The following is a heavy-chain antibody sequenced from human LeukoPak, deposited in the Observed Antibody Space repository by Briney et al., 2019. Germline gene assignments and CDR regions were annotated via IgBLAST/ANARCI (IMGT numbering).Heavy chain of an antibody. D-gene: IGHD3-10*01. J-gene: IGHJ6*03. V-gene: IGHV1-8*01. CDR2: MNPNSGNT. CDR3: ARGTYRGAPYYYYYMGV. Sequence: ASVKVSCKASGYTFTSYDINWVRQATGQGLEWMGWMNPNSGNTGYAQKFQGRVTMTRNTSISTAYMELSSLRSEDTAVYYCARGTYRGAPYYYYYMGVWGKGTTVTVSS. CDR1: GYTFTSYD.